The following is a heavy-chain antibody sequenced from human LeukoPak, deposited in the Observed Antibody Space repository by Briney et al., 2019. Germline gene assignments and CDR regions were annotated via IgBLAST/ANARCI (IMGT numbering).Heavy chain of an antibody. CDR3: ARPPDNYYYYYMDV. CDR2: ISSSGSTI. Sequence: GGSLRLSCAASGFTSSSYEMNWVRQAPGKGLEWVSYISSSGSTIYYADSVKGRFTISRDNAKNSLYLQMNSLRAEDTAVYYCARPPDNYYYYYMDVWGKGTTVTVSS. CDR1: GFTSSSYE. J-gene: IGHJ6*03. V-gene: IGHV3-48*03.